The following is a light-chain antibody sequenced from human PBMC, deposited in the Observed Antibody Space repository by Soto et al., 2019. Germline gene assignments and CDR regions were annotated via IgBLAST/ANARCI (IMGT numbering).Light chain of an antibody. Sequence: EVVMTQSPATLSVSPGERATLSCRASESVSRNLAWYQQKPGQAPRLLIYDASTRATGIPDRFSGGGSGTEFTLTISSLQSEDFATYYCQHYNSYFPWMFGQGTKVDIK. J-gene: IGKJ1*01. CDR3: QHYNSYFPWM. CDR2: DAS. V-gene: IGKV3-15*01. CDR1: ESVSRN.